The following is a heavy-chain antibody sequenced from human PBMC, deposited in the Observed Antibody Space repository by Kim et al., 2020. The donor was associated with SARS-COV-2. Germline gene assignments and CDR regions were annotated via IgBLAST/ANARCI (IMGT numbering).Heavy chain of an antibody. D-gene: IGHD3-10*01. CDR1: GFTFSNYG. CDR2: LWYDGSNK. Sequence: GGSLRLSCAASGFTFSNYGMHWVRQAPGKGLEWVALLWYDGSNKYYADSVKGRFTISRDTSKNTLYLQMNSLRAEDTAVYYCAKADHPPTSLYFYGSGPPEYWGQGTLVTVSS. J-gene: IGHJ4*02. CDR3: AKADHPPTSLYFYGSGPPEY. V-gene: IGHV3-33*06.